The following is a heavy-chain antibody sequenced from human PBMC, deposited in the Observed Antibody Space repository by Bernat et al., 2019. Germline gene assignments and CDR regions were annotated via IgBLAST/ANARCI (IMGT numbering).Heavy chain of an antibody. CDR3: AKDLFFVAVAGIADP. CDR2: ISYDGSNK. Sequence: VQLVESGGGLIQPGGSLRLSCAASGFTVSSNYMSWVRQAPGKGLEWVAVISYDGSNKYYADSVKGRFTISRDDSKNTLYLQMNSLRAEDTAVYYCAKDLFFVAVAGIADPWGQGTLVTVSS. J-gene: IGHJ5*02. CDR1: GFTVSSNY. V-gene: IGHV3-30*18. D-gene: IGHD6-19*01.